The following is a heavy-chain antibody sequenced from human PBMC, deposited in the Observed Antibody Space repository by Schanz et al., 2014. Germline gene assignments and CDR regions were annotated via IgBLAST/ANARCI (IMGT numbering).Heavy chain of an antibody. CDR3: ATGGGYFDY. CDR2: IIPILGTA. Sequence: QVQLVQSGREVKKPGASVKVSCKASGYTFTTYGISWVRQAPGQRLEWMGRIIPILGTANYAQKFQGRVTITADKSTNTAYMELSGLRSEDTAVYYCATGGGYFDYWGQGTLVTVSS. D-gene: IGHD3-16*01. CDR1: GYTFTTYG. J-gene: IGHJ4*02. V-gene: IGHV1-69*04.